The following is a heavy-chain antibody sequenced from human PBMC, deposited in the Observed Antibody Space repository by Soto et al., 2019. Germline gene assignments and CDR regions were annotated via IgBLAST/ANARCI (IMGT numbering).Heavy chain of an antibody. CDR1: GGTFSSYA. Sequence: QVQLVQSGAEVKKPGSSVKVSCKASGGTFSSYAISWVRQAPGQGLEWMGGIIPIFGTANYAQKFQGRVTITADESTSTAYMELSSLRSEDTAVHYCARDGGYSSSWYYYYGMDVWGQGTTVTVSS. CDR2: IIPIFGTA. V-gene: IGHV1-69*12. D-gene: IGHD6-13*01. J-gene: IGHJ6*02. CDR3: ARDGGYSSSWYYYYGMDV.